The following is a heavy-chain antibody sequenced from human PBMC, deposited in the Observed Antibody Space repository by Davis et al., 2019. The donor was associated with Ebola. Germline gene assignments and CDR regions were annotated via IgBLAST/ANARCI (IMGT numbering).Heavy chain of an antibody. Sequence: PGGSLRLSCAASGFTFNNYWMYWVRQAPGKGLVWVSRTNSDGTTTSYADSVKGRFTISRDNAKNTVYLQMNSLRSEDTAVYYCVRDLPYGTSPTSPRFDYWGQGVLVAVSS. CDR1: GFTFNNYW. J-gene: IGHJ4*02. D-gene: IGHD3-10*01. CDR3: VRDLPYGTSPTSPRFDY. V-gene: IGHV3-74*01. CDR2: TNSDGTTT.